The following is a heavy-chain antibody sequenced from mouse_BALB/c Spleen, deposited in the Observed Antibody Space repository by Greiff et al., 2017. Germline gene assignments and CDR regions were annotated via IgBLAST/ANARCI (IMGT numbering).Heavy chain of an antibody. D-gene: IGHD2-3*01. CDR2: INPSNGGT. V-gene: IGHV1S81*02. J-gene: IGHJ4*01. CDR3: TIYDGYYAGDY. Sequence: VKLMESGAELVKPGASVKLSCKASGYTFTSYYMYWVKQRPGQGLEWIGEINPSNGGTNFNEKFKSKATLTVDKSSSTAYMQLSSLTSEDSAVYYCTIYDGYYAGDYWGQGTSVTVSS. CDR1: GYTFTSYY.